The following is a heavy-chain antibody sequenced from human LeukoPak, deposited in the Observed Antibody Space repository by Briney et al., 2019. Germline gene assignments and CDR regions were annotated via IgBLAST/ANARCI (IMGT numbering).Heavy chain of an antibody. CDR1: GFTFRDYG. D-gene: IGHD3-3*01. V-gene: IGHV3-33*06. CDR2: IYDDGTTQ. J-gene: IGHJ4*02. CDR3: VKAVLRFLKWSWGYDY. Sequence: PGGSLRLSCAASGFTFRDYGMHWVRQAPGKGLEWVAVIYDDGTTQHYADSVKGRFTISRDNSKNTLWLQMNSLRDEDTAVYYCVKAVLRFLKWSWGYDYWGQGSLVTVSS.